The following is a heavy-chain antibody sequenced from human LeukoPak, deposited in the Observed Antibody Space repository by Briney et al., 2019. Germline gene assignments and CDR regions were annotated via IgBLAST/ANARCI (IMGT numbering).Heavy chain of an antibody. CDR2: MNYSGST. CDR3: ARGVHISAYWSSAKNAFDV. J-gene: IGHJ3*01. V-gene: IGHV4-59*01. Sequence: PSETLSLTCTVSGGSISTYFWSWIPQPPGKGLEWMGDMNYSGSTNYNPSLKSRVTISVDTSKNQFSLKLTSVTAADTAVYYCARGVHISAYWSSAKNAFDVWGQGTMVTVSS. CDR1: GGSISTYF. D-gene: IGHD3-22*01.